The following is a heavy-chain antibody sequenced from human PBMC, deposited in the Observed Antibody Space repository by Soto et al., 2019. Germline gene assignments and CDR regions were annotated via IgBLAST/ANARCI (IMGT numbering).Heavy chain of an antibody. D-gene: IGHD1-26*01. J-gene: IGHJ6*02. V-gene: IGHV5-51*01. CDR2: KYPGDSET. CDR3: ARGAKGGSHFYGMDV. CDR1: GYSFSTYW. Sequence: LGESLKISCKGSGYSFSTYWIGWVRQMPGKGLEWMGIKYPGDSETTYSPSFEGQVTISLDKSISTAYLHWSSLKASDTAIYYCARGAKGGSHFYGMDVWGQGTAVTVSS.